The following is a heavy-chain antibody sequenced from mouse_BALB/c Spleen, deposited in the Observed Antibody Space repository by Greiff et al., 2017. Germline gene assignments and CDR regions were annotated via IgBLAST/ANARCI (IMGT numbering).Heavy chain of an antibody. V-gene: IGHV2-2*02. Sequence: VQLQQSGPGLVQPSQSLSITCTVSGFSLTSYGVHWVRQSPGKGLEWLGVIWSGGSTDYNAAFISRLSISKDNSKSQVFFKMNSLQANDTAIYYCASQSHFYYGYDGWGFDYWGQGTTLTVPS. CDR3: ASQSHFYYGYDGWGFDY. D-gene: IGHD2-2*01. CDR1: GFSLTSYG. J-gene: IGHJ2*01. CDR2: IWSGGST.